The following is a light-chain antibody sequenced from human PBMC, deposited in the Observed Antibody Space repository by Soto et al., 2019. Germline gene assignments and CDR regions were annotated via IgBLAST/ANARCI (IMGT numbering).Light chain of an antibody. J-gene: IGKJ1*01. CDR1: QSVSNNY. V-gene: IGKV3-20*01. CDR2: GAS. Sequence: ETVLTQSPGTLSLSPGERATLFCRASQSVSNNYLAWYQQKPGQAHSLLIYGASSRATGIPDRFSGSGSGTDFSLTISSLEPEASAVYYCQQHGTSPPSWTFGQGTKVEIK. CDR3: QQHGTSPPSWT.